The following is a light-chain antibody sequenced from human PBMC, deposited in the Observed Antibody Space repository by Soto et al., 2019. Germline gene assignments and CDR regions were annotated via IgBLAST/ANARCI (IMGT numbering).Light chain of an antibody. V-gene: IGLV2-8*01. CDR2: EVN. J-gene: IGLJ2*01. CDR3: RSYAGSNYVI. CDR1: SSDVGGYNY. Sequence: QSVLTQPPSAYGSPGQSVTISCTGTSSDVGGYNYVSWYQQHPGKAPKLMIYEVNKRPSGVPDRFSGSKSDNTASLTVSGLQSEHEAYYYCRSYAGSNYVIFGGGTKLTVL.